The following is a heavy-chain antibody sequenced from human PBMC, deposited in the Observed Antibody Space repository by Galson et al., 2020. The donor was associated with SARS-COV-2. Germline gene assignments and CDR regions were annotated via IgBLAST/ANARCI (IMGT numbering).Heavy chain of an antibody. Sequence: GGSLRLSCAVSGFTFSSHGMHWVRQAPGKGLEWVAVITYDGSVKYYGDSVKGRFTISRDNSKNTLYLQMNRLRPEDTAVYYCARDILGYWGQGTRVTVSS. V-gene: IGHV3-30*03. CDR3: ARDILGY. CDR1: GFTFSSHG. CDR2: ITYDGSVK. J-gene: IGHJ4*02. D-gene: IGHD2-21*01.